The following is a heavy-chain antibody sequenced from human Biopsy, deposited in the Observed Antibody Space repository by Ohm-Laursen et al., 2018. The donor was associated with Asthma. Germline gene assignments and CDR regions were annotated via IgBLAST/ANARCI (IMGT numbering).Heavy chain of an antibody. D-gene: IGHD3-3*01. J-gene: IGHJ4*02. Sequence: SLRLSCSASVLTFSSYGMVWVRLAPGKGLEWVALISNDGANKFYADSVQGRFTISRDNSKNTLYLQMHSLKIEDTAVYFCARRVKSTVFGVSYKKFDFWGQGTLVAVSS. CDR1: VLTFSSYG. CDR3: ARRVKSTVFGVSYKKFDF. CDR2: ISNDGANK. V-gene: IGHV3-30*03.